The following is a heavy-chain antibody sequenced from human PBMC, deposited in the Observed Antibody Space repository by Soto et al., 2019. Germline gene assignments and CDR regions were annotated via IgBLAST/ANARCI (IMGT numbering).Heavy chain of an antibody. Sequence: GGSLRLSCAASGFTFSSSAMSWVRQAPGKGLEWVSAISGGGGVARYADSVKGRFTISRDNSKSALYLQMNSLRAEDTAVYYCAKGASSAPFDYWGQGSLVTVSS. V-gene: IGHV3-23*01. J-gene: IGHJ4*02. CDR2: ISGGGGVA. D-gene: IGHD3-10*01. CDR3: AKGASSAPFDY. CDR1: GFTFSSSA.